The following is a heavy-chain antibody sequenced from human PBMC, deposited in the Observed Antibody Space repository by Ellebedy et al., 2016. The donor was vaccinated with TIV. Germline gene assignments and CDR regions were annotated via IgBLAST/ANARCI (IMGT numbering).Heavy chain of an antibody. V-gene: IGHV1-8*01. Sequence: ASVKVSXKASRYTFTSYDIHWVRQAPGQGLEWMGWVNPNSGYTGYAQMFQGRVTMTRNTSINTAYMELRGLRSDDTAVYYCGTPMVGDFSYYYMDVWGKGTTVTVSS. D-gene: IGHD5-18*01. J-gene: IGHJ6*03. CDR3: GTPMVGDFSYYYMDV. CDR1: RYTFTSYD. CDR2: VNPNSGYT.